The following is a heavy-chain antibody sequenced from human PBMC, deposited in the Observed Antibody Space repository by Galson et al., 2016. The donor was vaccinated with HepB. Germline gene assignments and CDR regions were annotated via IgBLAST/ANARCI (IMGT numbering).Heavy chain of an antibody. Sequence: SGKVSCKASGFTFTAYGISWVRQAPGQGLEWMGWNNAYNGNTNYAQSFQGRVTMTTDTSTGTAYMELWNLRSDDTALYYCARVLGGYDFYPWGQGTLVTVSS. CDR2: NNAYNGNT. CDR3: ARVLGGYDFYP. CDR1: GFTFTAYG. J-gene: IGHJ5*02. D-gene: IGHD5-12*01. V-gene: IGHV1-18*01.